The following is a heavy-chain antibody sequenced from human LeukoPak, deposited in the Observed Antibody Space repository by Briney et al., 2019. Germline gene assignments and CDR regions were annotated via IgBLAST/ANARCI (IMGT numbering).Heavy chain of an antibody. Sequence: GRSPGLSCAASGFTFDDYAMHWVRQAPGKGLEWVSGISWNSGSIGYADSVKGRFTISRDNAKNSLYLQMNSLRAEDTALYYCAKDIGGSYYYYYYGMDVWGQGTTVTVSS. V-gene: IGHV3-9*01. CDR3: AKDIGGSYYYYYYGMDV. CDR1: GFTFDDYA. D-gene: IGHD1-26*01. J-gene: IGHJ6*02. CDR2: ISWNSGSI.